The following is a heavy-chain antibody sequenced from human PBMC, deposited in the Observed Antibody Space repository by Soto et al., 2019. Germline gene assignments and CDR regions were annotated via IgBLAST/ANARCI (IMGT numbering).Heavy chain of an antibody. V-gene: IGHV1-18*03. J-gene: IGHJ3*02. Sequence: ASVKVSCKASGYSFTRYGISWVRQAPGQGLEWMGWISGYNGDTNYAQKVQGRVTLTTDTSTTTVYLELRSLRSDDMAIYYCARDDESFLSPRAFDIWGQGKMVTVSS. CDR3: ARDDESFLSPRAFDI. CDR1: GYSFTRYG. CDR2: ISGYNGDT. D-gene: IGHD3-3*02.